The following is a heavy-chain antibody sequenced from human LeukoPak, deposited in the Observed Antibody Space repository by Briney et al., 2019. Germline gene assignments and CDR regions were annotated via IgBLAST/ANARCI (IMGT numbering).Heavy chain of an antibody. Sequence: GGSLRLSCAASGFTFSTYAMSWVRQAPGKGLEWVSAMSGSGTGTSYAESVQGRFTISRDNSKNTLYLQMNSLRVEDTAVYYCAKGLYQYFGSGSYTLDHWGQGTLVTVSS. V-gene: IGHV3-23*01. D-gene: IGHD3-10*01. CDR1: GFTFSTYA. CDR2: MSGSGTGT. J-gene: IGHJ4*02. CDR3: AKGLYQYFGSGSYTLDH.